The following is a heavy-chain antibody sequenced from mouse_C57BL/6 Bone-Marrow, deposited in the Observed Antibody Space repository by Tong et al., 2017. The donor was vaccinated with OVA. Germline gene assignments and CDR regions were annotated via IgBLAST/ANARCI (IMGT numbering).Heavy chain of an antibody. Sequence: EVQLQESVAELVRPGASVKLSCTASGFNIKDYYMHWVKQRTEQGLDWIGRIDPEDGETKYAPKFQGRATITADTSSNTAYLQLSRLTYEDSAVYYCARSGLRRAPFDYWGQGTTLTVSS. CDR2: IDPEDGET. V-gene: IGHV14-2*01. CDR3: ARSGLRRAPFDY. D-gene: IGHD2-4*01. J-gene: IGHJ2*01. CDR1: GFNIKDYY.